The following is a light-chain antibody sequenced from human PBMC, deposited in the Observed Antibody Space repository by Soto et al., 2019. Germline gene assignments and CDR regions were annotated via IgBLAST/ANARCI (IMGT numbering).Light chain of an antibody. CDR1: QTVGRS. CDR3: QQYGSSPYT. Sequence: EIVLTQSPATLSLSPGERATLSCRASQTVGRSLAWYQQKPGQAPRLLISDASIRATGIPARFSGSGSGTDFTLTVSSLESEDFAVYYCQQYGSSPYTFGQGTKLEIK. CDR2: DAS. V-gene: IGKV3-11*01. J-gene: IGKJ2*01.